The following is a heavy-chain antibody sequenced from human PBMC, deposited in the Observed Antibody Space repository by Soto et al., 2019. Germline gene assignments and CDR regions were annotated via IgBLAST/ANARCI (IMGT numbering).Heavy chain of an antibody. CDR3: ARGVGSPIAVYPNYFDY. CDR1: GFTFSSYA. J-gene: IGHJ4*02. CDR2: ISYDGSNK. V-gene: IGHV3-30-3*01. Sequence: QVQLVESGGGVVQPGRSLRLSCAASGFTFSSYAMHWVRQAPGKGLEWVAVISYDGSNKYYADSVKGRFTISRDNSKNTLYLQMNSLRAEDTAVYYCARGVGSPIAVYPNYFDYWGQGTLVTVSS. D-gene: IGHD6-19*01.